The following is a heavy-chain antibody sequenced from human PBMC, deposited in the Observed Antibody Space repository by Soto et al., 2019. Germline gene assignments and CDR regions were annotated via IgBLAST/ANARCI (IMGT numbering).Heavy chain of an antibody. CDR2: ISYDGSNK. J-gene: IGHJ4*02. Sequence: QVQLVESGGGVVQPGRSLRLSCAASGFTFSSYAMHWVRQAPGKGLEWVAVISYDGSNKYYADSVKGRFTISRDNSKNTLYLQMNSLRAEDTAVYYCAREDCSGGSCYSRGFDYWGQGTLVTVSS. D-gene: IGHD2-15*01. V-gene: IGHV3-30-3*01. CDR1: GFTFSSYA. CDR3: AREDCSGGSCYSRGFDY.